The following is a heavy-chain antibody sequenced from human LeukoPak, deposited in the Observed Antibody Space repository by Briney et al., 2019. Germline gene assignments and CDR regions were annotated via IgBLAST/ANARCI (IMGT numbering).Heavy chain of an antibody. CDR2: IYHSGST. CDR1: GGSISNSNW. D-gene: IGHD5-24*01. Sequence: SETLSLTCAVSGGSISNSNWWNWVRQPPGKGLEWIGEIYHSGSTNYNPSLRSRVTISVDRSKNQFALKLTSVTAADTAVYYCARGFFGDAYIPSFDYWGQGLLVTVSS. J-gene: IGHJ4*02. V-gene: IGHV4-4*02. CDR3: ARGFFGDAYIPSFDY.